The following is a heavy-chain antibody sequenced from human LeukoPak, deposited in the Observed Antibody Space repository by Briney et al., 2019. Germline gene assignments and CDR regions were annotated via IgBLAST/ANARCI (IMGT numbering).Heavy chain of an antibody. V-gene: IGHV1-18*01. CDR2: ISVYNGNT. CDR3: ARGLYDILTGHASDY. Sequence: ASVKVSCKASGYSFTSHGINWVRQAPGQGLEWMGWISVYNGNTKYAQRLQGRVSLTTDTSTNTAYMELRNLESDDTAVYYCARGLYDILTGHASDYWGQGTLVTVSS. D-gene: IGHD3-9*01. CDR1: GYSFTSHG. J-gene: IGHJ4*02.